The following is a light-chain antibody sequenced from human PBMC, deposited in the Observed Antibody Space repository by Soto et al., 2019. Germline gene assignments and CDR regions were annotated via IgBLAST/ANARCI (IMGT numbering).Light chain of an antibody. Sequence: QSALTQPASVSGSPGQSITISCTGTSSDIGSYNLVSWYQQHPGKAPKLMIYEATKRPSGVSNRFSGSKSGNTASLTISGRLAEDEADYYCCLYASSSTFIFGGGTKLTVL. V-gene: IGLV2-23*02. J-gene: IGLJ2*01. CDR1: SSDIGSYNL. CDR3: CLYASSSTFI. CDR2: EAT.